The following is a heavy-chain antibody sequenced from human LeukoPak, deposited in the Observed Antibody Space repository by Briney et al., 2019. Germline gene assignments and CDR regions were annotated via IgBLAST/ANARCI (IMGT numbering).Heavy chain of an antibody. Sequence: QPGGSLRLSCAASGFTFSSYAMSWVRQAPGKGLEWVSAISGSGDSKYYADSVEGRFTISRDNSKNTLYLQMNSLRAEDTAVYYCAKKGGGPAKVDYWGQGTLVTVSS. CDR2: ISGSGDSK. CDR3: AKKGGGPAKVDY. CDR1: GFTFSSYA. J-gene: IGHJ4*02. D-gene: IGHD3-16*01. V-gene: IGHV3-23*01.